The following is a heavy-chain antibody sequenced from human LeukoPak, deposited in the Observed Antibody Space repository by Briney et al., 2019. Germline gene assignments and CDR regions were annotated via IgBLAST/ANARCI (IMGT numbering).Heavy chain of an antibody. J-gene: IGHJ6*02. CDR2: INPDGSAT. CDR1: GFTFRSDW. Sequence: GGSLRLSCAASGFTFRSDWMSWVRQSPEKGLEWAANINPDGSATYYVDSVKGRFVISRDNTKNSLYLQMNSLRAEDTAVYYCARGGDGYSFGYVMDVWGQGTTVTVSS. D-gene: IGHD5-24*01. CDR3: ARGGDGYSFGYVMDV. V-gene: IGHV3-7*03.